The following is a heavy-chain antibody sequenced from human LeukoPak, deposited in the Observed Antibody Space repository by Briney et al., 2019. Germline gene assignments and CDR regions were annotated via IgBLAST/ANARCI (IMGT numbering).Heavy chain of an antibody. CDR1: GFTFSSYA. J-gene: IGHJ5*02. D-gene: IGHD2-2*01. CDR3: ARDLYCSSTSCYGSVYNWFDP. V-gene: IGHV3-30*04. Sequence: QPGRSLRLSCAASGFTFSSYAMHWVRQAPGKGLEWETVIAYDGSNKYYADSVKGRFTISRDNSKNTLYLQMNSLRAEDTAVYYCARDLYCSSTSCYGSVYNWFDPWGQGTLVTVSS. CDR2: IAYDGSNK.